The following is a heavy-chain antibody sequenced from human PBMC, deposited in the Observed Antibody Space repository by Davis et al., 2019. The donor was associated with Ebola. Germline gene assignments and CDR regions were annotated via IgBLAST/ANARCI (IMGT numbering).Heavy chain of an antibody. CDR1: GFTFSSYA. D-gene: IGHD3-10*01. V-gene: IGHV3-23*01. CDR3: AKDRYGSGTDMDV. Sequence: GESLKISCAASGFTFSSYAMSWVRQAPGKGLEWVSAISGSGGSTYYADSEKGRFTISRDNSKNTLYLQMNSLRAEDTAVYYCAKDRYGSGTDMDVWGKGTTVTVSS. J-gene: IGHJ6*04. CDR2: ISGSGGST.